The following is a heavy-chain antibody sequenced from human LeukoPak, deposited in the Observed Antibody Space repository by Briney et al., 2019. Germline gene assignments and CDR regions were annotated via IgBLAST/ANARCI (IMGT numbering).Heavy chain of an antibody. CDR2: INPSGGST. D-gene: IGHD5-18*01. J-gene: IGHJ3*02. CDR3: ARDPGRFGYSYGHRAFDI. V-gene: IGHV1-46*01. CDR1: GYTSTSYY. Sequence: ASVKVSCKASGYTSTSYYMHWVRQAPGQGLEWMGIINPSGGSTSYAQKFQGRVTMTRDTSTSTVYMALSSLRSEDTAVYYCARDPGRFGYSYGHRAFDIWGQGTMVTVSS.